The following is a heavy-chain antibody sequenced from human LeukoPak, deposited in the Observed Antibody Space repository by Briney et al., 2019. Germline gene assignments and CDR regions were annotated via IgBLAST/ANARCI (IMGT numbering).Heavy chain of an antibody. J-gene: IGHJ6*02. V-gene: IGHV4-34*01. D-gene: IGHD3-10*01. Sequence: SETLSLTCAVYGGSLSGYYWSWIRQPPGKGLEWIGEINHSGSTNYNPSLKSRVTISVDTSKNQFSLKLSSVTAADTAVYYCARAPRITMVRGVPSGYYYYGMDVWGQGTTVTVSS. CDR2: INHSGST. CDR3: ARAPRITMVRGVPSGYYYYGMDV. CDR1: GGSLSGYY.